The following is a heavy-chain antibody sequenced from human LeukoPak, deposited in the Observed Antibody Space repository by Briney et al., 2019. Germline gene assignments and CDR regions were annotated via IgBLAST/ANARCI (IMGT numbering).Heavy chain of an antibody. Sequence: SETLSLTCTVSGVSISSSSYYWGWIRQPPGKGLEWIGSIYYSGSTYYNPSLKSRVTISVDTFKNQFSLKLSSVTAADTAVYYCARRGRIVVVMSAFDIWGQGTMVTVSS. CDR2: IYYSGST. CDR1: GVSISSSSYY. CDR3: ARRGRIVVVMSAFDI. V-gene: IGHV4-39*01. D-gene: IGHD3-22*01. J-gene: IGHJ3*02.